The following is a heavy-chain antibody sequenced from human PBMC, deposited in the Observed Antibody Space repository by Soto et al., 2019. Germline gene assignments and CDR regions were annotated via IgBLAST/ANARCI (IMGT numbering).Heavy chain of an antibody. CDR1: GFSLSSDGMC. V-gene: IGHV2-70*11. CDR3: ARVWWFGEKEYFQN. Sequence: ASGPTLVNPTQTLTLTCTISGFSLSSDGMCVSWIRQPPGKALEWLARIDWNDDKYYNTSLKTRLTISKDTSKNQAVLTMTKLDPADTATYYCARVWWFGEKEYFQNWGQGTLVTVSS. J-gene: IGHJ1*01. D-gene: IGHD2-21*01. CDR2: IDWNDDK.